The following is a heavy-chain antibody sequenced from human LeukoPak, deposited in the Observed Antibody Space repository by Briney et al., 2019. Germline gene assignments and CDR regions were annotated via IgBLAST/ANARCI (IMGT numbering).Heavy chain of an antibody. Sequence: GGSLRLSCAASGLTFSTHAMSWVRQAPGKGLEWVSAISGSGGNTFFGDSVTGQFTIFRHNSKTTVYLQMNSLRAEDTAVYYCAKGNYYGSGSYGYFDYWGQGTLVTVSS. CDR2: ISGSGGNT. J-gene: IGHJ4*02. V-gene: IGHV3-23*01. D-gene: IGHD3-10*01. CDR1: GLTFSTHA. CDR3: AKGNYYGSGSYGYFDY.